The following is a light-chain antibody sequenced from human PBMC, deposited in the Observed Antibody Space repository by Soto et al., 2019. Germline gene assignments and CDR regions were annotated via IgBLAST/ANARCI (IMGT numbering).Light chain of an antibody. CDR1: SSNIGSNT. CDR2: SNN. Sequence: QSVLPQPPSASGTPGQRVTISCSGSSSNIGSNTVNWYQQLPGTAPKLLIYSNNQRPSGVPDRFSGSKPGTSASLAISGLQSEDEADYYCAAWDDSLNGRVFGTGTKVTVL. CDR3: AAWDDSLNGRV. J-gene: IGLJ1*01. V-gene: IGLV1-44*01.